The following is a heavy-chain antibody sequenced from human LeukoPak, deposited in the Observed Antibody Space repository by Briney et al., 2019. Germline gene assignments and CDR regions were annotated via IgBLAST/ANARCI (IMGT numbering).Heavy chain of an antibody. CDR3: ATGEDGDYPFMYAFDI. D-gene: IGHD4-17*01. J-gene: IGHJ3*02. CDR1: GGTFSSYA. Sequence: HRASVKVSCKASGGTFSSYAISWVRQAPGQGLEWMGGIIPIFGTANYAQKFQGRVTITADKSTSTAYMELSSLRSEDTAVYYCATGEDGDYPFMYAFDIWGQGTMVTVSS. V-gene: IGHV1-69*06. CDR2: IIPIFGTA.